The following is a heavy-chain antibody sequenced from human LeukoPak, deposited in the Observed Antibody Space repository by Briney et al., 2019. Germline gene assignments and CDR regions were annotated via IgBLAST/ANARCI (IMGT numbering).Heavy chain of an antibody. D-gene: IGHD4-23*01. V-gene: IGHV3-64*01. CDR3: ARRGGYYFDY. J-gene: IGHJ4*02. CDR1: GFTFSSYA. CDR2: VSSNGDST. Sequence: GGSLRLSCAASGFTFSSYAMHWVRQAPEKRLEYLSAVSSNGDSTYYANSVKGRFTISRDNSKNTLYLQMGSLRAEDMAVYYCARRGGYYFDYWGQGTLVTVSS.